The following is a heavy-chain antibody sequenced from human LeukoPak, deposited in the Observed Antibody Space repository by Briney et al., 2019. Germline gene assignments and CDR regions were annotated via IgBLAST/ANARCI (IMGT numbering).Heavy chain of an antibody. CDR3: VRHASPYPYGWSDP. D-gene: IGHD4-17*01. CDR1: GGSISNYY. J-gene: IGHJ5*02. V-gene: IGHV4-59*08. CDR2: IYYTGST. Sequence: SETLSLTCTVSGGSISNYYWSWIRQPPGKGLEWIGYIYYTGSTNYSPSLKSRVTISVDTSKNQFSLKVSSVTAADTAVYYCVRHASPYPYGWSDPWGQGTLVTVSS.